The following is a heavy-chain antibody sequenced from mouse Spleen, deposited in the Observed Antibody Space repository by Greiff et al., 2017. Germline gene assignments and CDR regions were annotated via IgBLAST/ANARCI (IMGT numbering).Heavy chain of an antibody. D-gene: IGHD2-1*01. CDR2: TFYSGIT. CDR3: ARTYGNYWYFDV. CDR1: GFSINSDCY. J-gene: IGHJ1*03. V-gene: IGHV3-3*01. Sequence: EVQRVESGPSLVRPSQTLSLTCTVTGFSINSDCYWIWIRQFPGNKLEYIGYTFYSGITYYNPSLESRTYITRDTSKNQFSLKLSSVTTEDTATYYCARTYGNYWYFDVWGTGTTVTVSS.